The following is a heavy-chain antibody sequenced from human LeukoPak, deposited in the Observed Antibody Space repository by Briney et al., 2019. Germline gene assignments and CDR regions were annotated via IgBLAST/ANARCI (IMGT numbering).Heavy chain of an antibody. Sequence: GASVKISCKASGYNFTSVGITWVRRAPGQGLEWMGWVSPYNGNTRYAQKFQGRVAMTTDTSTTTAYMELRGLRFNDTAVYYCARAGPGSGWYFDYWGQGTLFTVSS. CDR3: ARAGPGSGWYFDY. V-gene: IGHV1-18*01. CDR2: VSPYNGNT. D-gene: IGHD6-19*01. CDR1: GYNFTSVG. J-gene: IGHJ4*02.